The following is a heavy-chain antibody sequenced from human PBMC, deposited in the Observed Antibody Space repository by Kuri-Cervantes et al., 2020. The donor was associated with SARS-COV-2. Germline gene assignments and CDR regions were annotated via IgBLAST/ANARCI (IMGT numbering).Heavy chain of an antibody. J-gene: IGHJ3*02. V-gene: IGHV3-11*03. CDR3: ASFGSGWYDDAFDI. Sequence: GESLKISCAASGFTFSDYYMSWIRQAPGKGLEWVSYISSSSSYTNYADSVKGQFTISRDNAKNSLYLQMDSLRAEDTAVYYCASFGSGWYDDAFDIWGQGTMVTVSS. CDR2: ISSSSSYT. D-gene: IGHD6-19*01. CDR1: GFTFSDYY.